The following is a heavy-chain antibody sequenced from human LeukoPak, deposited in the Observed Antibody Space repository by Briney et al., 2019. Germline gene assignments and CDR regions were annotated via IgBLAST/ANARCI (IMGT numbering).Heavy chain of an antibody. V-gene: IGHV1-2*02. CDR2: INPNSGGT. D-gene: IGHD1-1*01. CDR1: GYTFTGYY. CDR3: ARDRYNWNQSGYSGFDY. Sequence: GASVKVSCKASGYTFTGYYMHWVRQAPGQGLEWMGWINPNSGGTNYAQKFQGRVTMTRDTSISTAYMELSRLRSDDTAVYYCARDRYNWNQSGYSGFDYWGQGTLVTVSS. J-gene: IGHJ4*02.